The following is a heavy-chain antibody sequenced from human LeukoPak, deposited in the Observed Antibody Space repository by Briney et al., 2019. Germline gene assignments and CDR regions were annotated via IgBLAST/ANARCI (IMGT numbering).Heavy chain of an antibody. CDR2: IYTSGST. CDR1: GGSISSGSYY. V-gene: IGHV4-61*02. J-gene: IGHJ5*02. D-gene: IGHD3-22*01. Sequence: SETLSLTCTASGGSISSGSYYWSWIRQPAGKGLEWIGRIYTSGSTNYNPSLKSRVTISVDTSKNQFSLKLSSVTAADTAVYYCARGGSGFNWFDPWGQGTLVTVSS. CDR3: ARGGSGFNWFDP.